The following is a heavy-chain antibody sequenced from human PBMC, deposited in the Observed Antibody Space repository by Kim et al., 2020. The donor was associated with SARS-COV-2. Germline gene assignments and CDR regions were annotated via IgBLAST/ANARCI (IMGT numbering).Heavy chain of an antibody. CDR2: IYGGGST. Sequence: GGSLRLSCAASGFTVSSNYMTWVRQAPGKGLDWVSIIYGGGSTYYADSVKGRFTISRDNSKNTLYLQMNSLRVDDTAVYYCATCRGYNYYGIDVWGQGTTVTVSS. D-gene: IGHD3-10*01. J-gene: IGHJ6*02. V-gene: IGHV3-53*01. CDR3: ATCRGYNYYGIDV. CDR1: GFTVSSNY.